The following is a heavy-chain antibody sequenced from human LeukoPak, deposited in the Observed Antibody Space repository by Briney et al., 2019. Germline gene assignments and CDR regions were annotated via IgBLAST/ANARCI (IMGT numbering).Heavy chain of an antibody. Sequence: SETLSLTCTVSGGSISSDNYHWSWIRQPAGKGLEWIGSIYYSGSTYYNPSLKSRVTISVDTSKNQFSLKLNSVTAADTAVYYCARPDYYYYYMDVWGKGTTVTISS. CDR2: IYYSGST. V-gene: IGHV4-39*01. CDR1: GGSISSDNYH. J-gene: IGHJ6*03. CDR3: ARPDYYYYYMDV.